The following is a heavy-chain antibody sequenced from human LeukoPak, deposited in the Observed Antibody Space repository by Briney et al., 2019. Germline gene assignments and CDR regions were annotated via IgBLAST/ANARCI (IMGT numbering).Heavy chain of an antibody. V-gene: IGHV3-23*01. Sequence: GGSLRLSCAASGFTLSSYAMSWVRQAPGKGLEWVSAISGSGGSTYYADSVKGRFTISRDNSKNTLYLQMNSLRAEDTAVYYCAKSEGIRDYYDSSGYYYDYWGQGTLLTVSS. CDR3: AKSEGIRDYYDSSGYYYDY. CDR2: ISGSGGST. J-gene: IGHJ4*02. D-gene: IGHD3-22*01. CDR1: GFTLSSYA.